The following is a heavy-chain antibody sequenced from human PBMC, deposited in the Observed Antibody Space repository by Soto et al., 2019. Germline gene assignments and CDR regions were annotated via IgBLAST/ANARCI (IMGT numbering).Heavy chain of an antibody. J-gene: IGHJ6*02. Sequence: EVQLVESGGGLVQPGGSLRLSCAASGFTFSSYDMHWVRQATGKGLEWVSAIGTAGDTYYPGSVKGRFTISRENAKNSLYLQMNSLRAGDTAVYYCARAYGDYVVDYHGMDVWGQGTTVTVSS. D-gene: IGHD4-17*01. CDR3: ARAYGDYVVDYHGMDV. V-gene: IGHV3-13*04. CDR1: GFTFSSYD. CDR2: IGTAGDT.